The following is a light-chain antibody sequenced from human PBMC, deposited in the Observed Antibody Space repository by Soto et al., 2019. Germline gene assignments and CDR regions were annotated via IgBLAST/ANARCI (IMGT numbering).Light chain of an antibody. J-gene: IGKJ4*01. CDR3: HQYNNWPLT. V-gene: IGKV3-15*01. Sequence: EIVMTQSPATLSVSPGEGATLSCRASQTVSSNLAWYQQKPGQAPRLLIYGASTRATGIPARCSGSGSGTEFTLTISSLQSEDFAVYYCHQYNNWPLTFGGGTKVEIK. CDR2: GAS. CDR1: QTVSSN.